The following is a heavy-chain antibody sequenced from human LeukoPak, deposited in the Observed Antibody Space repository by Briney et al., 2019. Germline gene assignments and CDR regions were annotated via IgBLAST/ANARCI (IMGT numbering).Heavy chain of an antibody. CDR1: GYSLSSGYY. CDR3: ARLGYDYLLYYYMDV. Sequence: SETLSLTCAVSGYSLSSGYYWGWIRQPPGKGLEWIGSIYHSGSTYYNPSLKSRVTISVDTSKNQFSLKLSSVTAADTAVYYCARLGYDYLLYYYMDVWGKGTTVTVSS. CDR2: IYHSGST. J-gene: IGHJ6*03. V-gene: IGHV4-38-2*01. D-gene: IGHD4-11*01.